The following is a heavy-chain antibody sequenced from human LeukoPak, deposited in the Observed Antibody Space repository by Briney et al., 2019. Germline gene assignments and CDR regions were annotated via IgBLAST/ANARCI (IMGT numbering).Heavy chain of an antibody. D-gene: IGHD1-26*01. CDR3: ARAYGGSSWELLLVDAFDI. V-gene: IGHV4-61*02. CDR2: IFTSGST. Sequence: SQTLSLTCTVSGGSLSSGNYYWNWIRQPAGKGLEWIGRIFTSGSTNYNPSLKSRVTISVDTSKNQFSLKLSSVTAADTAVYYCARAYGGSSWELLLVDAFDIWGQGTMVTVSS. J-gene: IGHJ3*02. CDR1: GGSLSSGNYY.